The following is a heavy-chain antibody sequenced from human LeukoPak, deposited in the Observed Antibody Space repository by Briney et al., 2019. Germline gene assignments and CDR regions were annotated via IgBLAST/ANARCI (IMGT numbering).Heavy chain of an antibody. CDR1: GFTFSSYA. CDR3: VKLTENQLLGRGWADS. Sequence: GGSLRLSCAASGFTFSSYAMSWVRQAPGEGLEWVSSISGSGGRTYYADSVRGRFTISTDNFKNTVQLQMTSLRVEDTAIYYCVKLTENQLLGRGWADSWGQGTMVTVSS. D-gene: IGHD2-2*01. CDR2: ISGSGGRT. J-gene: IGHJ5*01. V-gene: IGHV3-23*01.